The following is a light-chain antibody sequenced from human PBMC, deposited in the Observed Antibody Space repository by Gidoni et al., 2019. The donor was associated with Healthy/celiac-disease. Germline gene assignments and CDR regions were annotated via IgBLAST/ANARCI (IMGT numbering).Light chain of an antibody. Sequence: SSLTPPPPASSSPAQPVTISCTATSSDVSGYNYVSWYQQHPGTAPKLMIYEVSKRPSGVPDRFSGSKSGTTASLTVCGLQAEDEADYYCSSYAGSNKWVFGGGTKLTVL. CDR3: SSYAGSNKWV. CDR2: EVS. J-gene: IGLJ2*01. CDR1: SSDVSGYNY. V-gene: IGLV2-8*01.